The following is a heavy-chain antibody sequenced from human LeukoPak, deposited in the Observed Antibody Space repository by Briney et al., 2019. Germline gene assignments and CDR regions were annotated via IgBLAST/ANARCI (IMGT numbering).Heavy chain of an antibody. D-gene: IGHD6-19*01. Sequence: PSETLSLTCTVSGGSISSSSYYWGWIRQPPGKGLGWIGSIYYSGSTYYNPSLKSRVTISVDTSKNQFSLKLSSVTAADTAVYYCARHNAVAATGDYWGQGTLVTVSS. V-gene: IGHV4-39*01. CDR1: GGSISSSSYY. J-gene: IGHJ4*02. CDR2: IYYSGST. CDR3: ARHNAVAATGDY.